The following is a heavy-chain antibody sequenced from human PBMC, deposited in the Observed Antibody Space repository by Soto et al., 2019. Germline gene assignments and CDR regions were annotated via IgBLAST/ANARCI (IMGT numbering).Heavy chain of an antibody. J-gene: IGHJ6*02. CDR1: GFTCSSYG. V-gene: IGHV3-30*18. Sequence: QVQLVESGGGVVQPGRSLRLSCAASGFTCSSYGMHWVRQAPGTGLEWVAVISYDGSNKYYADSVKGRFTISRDNSKNTLYRQMNSLRAEDTAVYYCAKEGGWIVLVPAATVYYSGMDVWGQGTTVTVSS. D-gene: IGHD2-2*01. CDR2: ISYDGSNK. CDR3: AKEGGWIVLVPAATVYYSGMDV.